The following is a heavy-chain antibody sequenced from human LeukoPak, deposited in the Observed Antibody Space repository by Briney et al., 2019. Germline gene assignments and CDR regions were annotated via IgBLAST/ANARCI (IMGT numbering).Heavy chain of an antibody. V-gene: IGHV3-48*03. D-gene: IGHD2-2*01. CDR3: AREDLSGYPYYYGMDV. CDR2: ISSSGSTI. CDR1: GFTFSSYD. J-gene: IGHJ6*02. Sequence: GGSLRLSCAASGFTFSSYDMNWVRQAPGKGLEWVSFISSSGSTIYYADSVKGRFTISRDNAKKSLYLQMNSLRDEDTAVYYCAREDLSGYPYYYGMDVWGQGTTVTVSS.